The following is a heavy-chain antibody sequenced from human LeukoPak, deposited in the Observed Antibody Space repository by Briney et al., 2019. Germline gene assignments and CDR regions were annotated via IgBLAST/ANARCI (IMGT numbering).Heavy chain of an antibody. CDR3: ARSARLMKGVVEVTALDD. J-gene: IGHJ4*02. D-gene: IGHD3-3*01. CDR1: GFTFSSYS. Sequence: GGSLRLSCAASGFTFSSYSMNWVRQAPGKGLEWVAFIRYDGSNKYYADSVKGRFTISRDNSKNTLYLQMNSLRADDTAVYYCARSARLMKGVVEVTALDDWGQGTLVTVSS. V-gene: IGHV3-33*08. CDR2: IRYDGSNK.